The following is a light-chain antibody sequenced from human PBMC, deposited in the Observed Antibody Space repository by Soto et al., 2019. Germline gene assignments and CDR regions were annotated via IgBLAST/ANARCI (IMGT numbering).Light chain of an antibody. V-gene: IGLV2-14*02. CDR2: ENN. Sequence: QSALTQPASVSGSPGQSITISCTGTSCDVGSYTLVSWYQQNPGKAPKLIIYENNKRPSGVSNRFSGSKSGNTASLTISGLQAEDEADYYCSSKRDSSTLLVFGTGTKLTVL. J-gene: IGLJ1*01. CDR3: SSKRDSSTLLV. CDR1: SCDVGSYTL.